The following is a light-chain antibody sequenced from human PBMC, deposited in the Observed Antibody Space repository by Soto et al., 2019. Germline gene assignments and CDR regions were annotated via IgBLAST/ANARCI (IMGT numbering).Light chain of an antibody. CDR2: GAS. V-gene: IGKV3-15*01. CDR1: QSVGSN. J-gene: IGKJ4*01. CDR3: QQYNKWPQLT. Sequence: EIVLTQSPGILSVSPGERATLSCRASQSVGSNLAWYQQKPGQAPRLLIYGASTRATGIPARFSGSGSGTEFTLTINSLQSEDFAVYYCQQYNKWPQLTFGGGTKVDIK.